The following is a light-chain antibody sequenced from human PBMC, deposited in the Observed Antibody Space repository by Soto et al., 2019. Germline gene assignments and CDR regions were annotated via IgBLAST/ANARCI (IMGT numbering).Light chain of an antibody. CDR1: QRISRN. CDR3: QHYNNWHTYA. Sequence: RMASQRISRNLAWYQQKPGQAPRLLIYGASTRATGVPARFSGSGSETDFTLTISDLESEDCADYFCQHYNNWHTYALGHGTKVDIK. CDR2: GAS. V-gene: IGKV3D-15*01. J-gene: IGKJ2*01.